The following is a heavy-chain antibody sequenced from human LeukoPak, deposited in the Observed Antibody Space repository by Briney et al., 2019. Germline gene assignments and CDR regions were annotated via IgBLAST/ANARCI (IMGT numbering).Heavy chain of an antibody. D-gene: IGHD1-26*01. CDR2: IYYSGST. J-gene: IGHJ4*02. CDR1: GGSINSYY. V-gene: IGHV4-59*08. CDR3: ARHVLGGSHGGDYFNY. Sequence: SETLSLTCTVSGGSINSYYWSWIRQPPGKGLEWIGYIYYSGSTKYNPSLKSRVTISVDTSKNQFSLRLNSVTAADTAVYYCARHVLGGSHGGDYFNYWGQGTLVTVSS.